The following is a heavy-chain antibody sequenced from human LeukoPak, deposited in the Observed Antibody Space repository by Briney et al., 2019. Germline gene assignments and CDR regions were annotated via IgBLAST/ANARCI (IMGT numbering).Heavy chain of an antibody. D-gene: IGHD3-3*01. J-gene: IGHJ6*02. Sequence: ASVKVSCKASGYTFTSYGISWVRQAPGQGLEWMGWISAYNGNTNYAQKLQGRVTMTTDTSTSTAYMELRSLRSDDTAVYYCARDPDDFWSGYAPYYYGMDVWGRGTTVTVSS. CDR2: ISAYNGNT. V-gene: IGHV1-18*01. CDR1: GYTFTSYG. CDR3: ARDPDDFWSGYAPYYYGMDV.